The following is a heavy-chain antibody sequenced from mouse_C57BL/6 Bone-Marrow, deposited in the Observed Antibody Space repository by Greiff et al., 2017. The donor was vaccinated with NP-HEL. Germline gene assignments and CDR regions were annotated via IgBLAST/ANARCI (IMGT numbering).Heavy chain of an antibody. Sequence: VQLQQPGPELVKPGASVKISCKASGYTFTDYYMNWVKQSHGKSLEWIGDINPNNGGTSYNQKFKGKATLTVDKSSSTAYMELRSLTSEDSAVYYCAIQSYLNYWGQGTTLTVSS. CDR2: INPNNGGT. CDR1: GYTFTDYY. V-gene: IGHV1-26*01. CDR3: AIQSYLNY. J-gene: IGHJ2*01.